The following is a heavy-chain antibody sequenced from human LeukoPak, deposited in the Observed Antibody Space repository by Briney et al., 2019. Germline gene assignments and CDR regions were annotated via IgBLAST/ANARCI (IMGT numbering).Heavy chain of an antibody. D-gene: IGHD3-16*01. CDR3: ARDGGFIKFGGQDV. Sequence: GGSLRLSCAASGFTFRSYWMSWVRQAPGKGLEWVANMNPDGSERYHVDSMGGRFTISRDNAKNSLYLQLNSLRLEDTAVYYCARDGGFIKFGGQDVWGQGTTVNVS. CDR2: MNPDGSER. CDR1: GFTFRSYW. J-gene: IGHJ6*02. V-gene: IGHV3-7*03.